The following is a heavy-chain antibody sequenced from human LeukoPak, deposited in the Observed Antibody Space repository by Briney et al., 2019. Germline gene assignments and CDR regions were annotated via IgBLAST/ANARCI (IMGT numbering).Heavy chain of an antibody. CDR1: GFTFNSYT. CDR3: IRDLFDGYSLDY. Sequence: GGSLRLSCAASGFTFNSYTMYWVRQAPGKGLEWVSSISSSSSHMFYADSVKGRFSISRDNAKNSLYLQMNSVRAEDTAVYYCIRDLFDGYSLDYWGQGALVTVSS. D-gene: IGHD5-18*01. CDR2: ISSSSSHM. J-gene: IGHJ4*02. V-gene: IGHV3-21*01.